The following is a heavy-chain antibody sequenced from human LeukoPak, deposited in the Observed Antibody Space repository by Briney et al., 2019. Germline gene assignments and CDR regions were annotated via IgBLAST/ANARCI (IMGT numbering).Heavy chain of an antibody. Sequence: GGSLRLSCAASGFTFSDYYMNWISQAPGKWLEWDSHISTSGSTKYYADSVKGRFTMSRDNAKNSLYLQMNSLRAEDTAVYYCARNMVRGVIFPLGYWGQGILVTVSS. CDR2: ISTSGSTK. CDR1: GFTFSDYY. D-gene: IGHD3-10*01. V-gene: IGHV3-11*01. J-gene: IGHJ4*02. CDR3: ARNMVRGVIFPLGY.